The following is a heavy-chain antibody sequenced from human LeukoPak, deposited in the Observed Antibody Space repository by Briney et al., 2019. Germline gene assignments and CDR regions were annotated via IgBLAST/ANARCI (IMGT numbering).Heavy chain of an antibody. J-gene: IGHJ4*02. D-gene: IGHD3-22*01. CDR3: ARQGPAVVIDY. CDR2: IYPGDSDT. Sequence: GESLKISCKGSGYSFTSYWIGWVRQMPGKGLEWMGIIYPGDSDTRYSPASRGQVTISVDKSISTAYLQWSSLRASDTAMYYCARQGPAVVIDYWGQGTLVTVSS. V-gene: IGHV5-51*01. CDR1: GYSFTSYW.